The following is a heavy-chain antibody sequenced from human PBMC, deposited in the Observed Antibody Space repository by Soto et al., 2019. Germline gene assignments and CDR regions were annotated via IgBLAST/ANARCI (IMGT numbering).Heavy chain of an antibody. J-gene: IGHJ5*02. D-gene: IGHD3-3*01. Sequence: ASVKVSCKASGYTFTYRYLHWVRQAPGQALEWMGWITPFNGNTNYAQKFQDRVTITRDRSMSTAYMELSSLRSEDTAMYYCASNAEEITIFGVVNSRFDPWGQGTLVSVSS. CDR2: ITPFNGNT. CDR3: ASNAEEITIFGVVNSRFDP. V-gene: IGHV1-45*02. CDR1: GYTFTYRY.